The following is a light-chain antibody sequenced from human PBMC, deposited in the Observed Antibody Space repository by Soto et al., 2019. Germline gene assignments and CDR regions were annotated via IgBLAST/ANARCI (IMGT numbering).Light chain of an antibody. V-gene: IGKV3-20*01. CDR3: QHYGRSPPIT. J-gene: IGKJ5*01. Sequence: EVVLTQSPGTLSLSPGERATLSCRASQSVSSSYVVWYQQKPGQAPSLLIYGASSRATGIPDRFSGSASGTDFTLTISRREPEDFAVYYCQHYGRSPPITFGQGTRLEIK. CDR2: GAS. CDR1: QSVSSSY.